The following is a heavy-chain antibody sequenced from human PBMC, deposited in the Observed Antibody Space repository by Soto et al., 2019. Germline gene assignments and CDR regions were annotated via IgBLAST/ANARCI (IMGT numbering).Heavy chain of an antibody. J-gene: IGHJ4*02. V-gene: IGHV4-34*01. CDR1: GGSFSGYY. Sequence: SETLSLTCAVYGGSFSGYYWSWIRQPPGKGLEWIGEINHSGSTNYNPSLKSRVTISVGTSKNQFSLKLSSVTAADTAVYYCARATPRCRGGSCYPYYFDYWGQGTLVTVSS. CDR2: INHSGST. D-gene: IGHD2-15*01. CDR3: ARATPRCRGGSCYPYYFDY.